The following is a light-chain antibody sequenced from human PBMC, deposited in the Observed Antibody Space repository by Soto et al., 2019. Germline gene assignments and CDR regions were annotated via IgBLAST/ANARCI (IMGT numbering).Light chain of an antibody. CDR3: SSYTTSNTRQIV. V-gene: IGLV2-14*03. J-gene: IGLJ1*01. Sequence: QSVLTQPASVSGSPGQSITISCTGTSSDVGGYNYVSWYQHHPRNAPKLIIYDVSNRPSGVSNRFSGSKSGNTASLTISGLQPEDEADYYCSSYTTSNTRQIVFGTGTKVTV. CDR1: SSDVGGYNY. CDR2: DVS.